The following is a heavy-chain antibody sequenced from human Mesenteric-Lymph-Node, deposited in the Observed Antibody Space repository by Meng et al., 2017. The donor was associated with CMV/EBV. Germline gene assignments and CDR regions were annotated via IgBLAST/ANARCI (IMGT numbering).Heavy chain of an antibody. J-gene: IGHJ4*02. CDR2: IYWNDDK. V-gene: IGHV2-5*01. CDR3: AHADLNCSSTSCYTEALDY. Sequence: SGPTLVKPTQTLTLTCTFSGFSLSTSGVGVGWIRQPPGKALEWLAHIYWNDDKRYSPSLKSRLTITKDTSKNQVVLTMTNMDTVDTATYNCAHADLNCSSTSCYTEALDYWGQGTLVTVSS. CDR1: GFSLSTSGVG. D-gene: IGHD2-2*02.